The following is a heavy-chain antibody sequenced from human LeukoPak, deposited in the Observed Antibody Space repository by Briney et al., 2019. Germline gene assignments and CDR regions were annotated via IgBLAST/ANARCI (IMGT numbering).Heavy chain of an antibody. CDR2: ISGSGGST. V-gene: IGHV3-23*01. CDR3: AKAGNVLRYFDWLSAPNNWFDP. J-gene: IGHJ5*02. CDR1: GFTVSSNS. D-gene: IGHD3-9*01. Sequence: PGGSLRLSCTVSGFTVSSNSMSWVRQAPGKGLEWVSAISGSGGSTYYADSVKGRFTISRDNSKNTLYLQMNSLRAEDTAVYYCAKAGNVLRYFDWLSAPNNWFDPWGQGTLVTVSS.